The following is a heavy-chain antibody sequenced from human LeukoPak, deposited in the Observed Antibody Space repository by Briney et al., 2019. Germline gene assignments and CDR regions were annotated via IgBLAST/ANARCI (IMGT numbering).Heavy chain of an antibody. CDR2: IIPIFGTA. D-gene: IGHD6-6*01. CDR3: ARGPRDSSLSWFDP. V-gene: IGHV1-69*01. J-gene: IGHJ5*02. Sequence: ASVKVSCKASGGTFSSYAISWVRQAPGQGLEWMGGIIPIFGTANYAQKFQGRVTITADESTSTAYMELSSLRSEDTAVYYCARGPRDSSLSWFDPWGQGTLVTVSS. CDR1: GGTFSSYA.